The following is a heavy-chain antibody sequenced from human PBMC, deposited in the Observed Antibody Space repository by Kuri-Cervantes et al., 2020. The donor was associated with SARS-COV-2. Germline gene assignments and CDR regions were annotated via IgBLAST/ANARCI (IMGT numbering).Heavy chain of an antibody. CDR1: GYSISSGYY. D-gene: IGHD6-6*01. Sequence: SETLSLTCTVSGYSISSGYYWGWIRQPPGKGLEWIGNIYHSGSTYYNPSLKSRVTISVDTSKNQFSLKLSSVTAADTAVYYCARHALEYSSSPTDFQHWGQGTLVTVSS. V-gene: IGHV4-38-2*02. CDR3: ARHALEYSSSPTDFQH. CDR2: IYHSGST. J-gene: IGHJ1*01.